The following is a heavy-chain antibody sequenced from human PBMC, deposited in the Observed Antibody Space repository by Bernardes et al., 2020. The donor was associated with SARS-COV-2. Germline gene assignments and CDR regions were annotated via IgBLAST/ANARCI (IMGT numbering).Heavy chain of an antibody. V-gene: IGHV3-21*01. Sequence: ESVRRSCAASGFTFSSYRMNWVRQAPGKGLEWVSSISSRSGYINYRDSVKGRFTISRDNAKNSVYLQMNSLRAEDTAVYYCARDIELTTVSLDYWGQGTVVTVSS. J-gene: IGHJ4*02. CDR3: ARDIELTTVSLDY. CDR1: GFTFSSYR. D-gene: IGHD4-4*01. CDR2: ISSRSGYI.